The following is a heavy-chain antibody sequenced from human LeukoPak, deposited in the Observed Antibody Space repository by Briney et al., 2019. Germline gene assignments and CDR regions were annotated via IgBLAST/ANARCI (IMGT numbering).Heavy chain of an antibody. D-gene: IGHD3-22*01. Sequence: ASVKVSCTASGSTFTDYYIHWVRQAPGQGLEWMGWINPNSGDTNYVQKFQGRVTMARDTSISTAYMELSRLRSDDTAVYYCARVTPNDYYDPSFFHYWGQGTLVTVSS. CDR3: ARVTPNDYYDPSFFHY. V-gene: IGHV1-2*02. J-gene: IGHJ4*02. CDR1: GSTFTDYY. CDR2: INPNSGDT.